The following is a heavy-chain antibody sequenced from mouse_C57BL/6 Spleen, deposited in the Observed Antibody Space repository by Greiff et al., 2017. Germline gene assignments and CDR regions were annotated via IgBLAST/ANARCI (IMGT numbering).Heavy chain of an antibody. CDR1: GYAFTNYL. Sequence: VQLQQSGAELVRPGTSVKVSCTASGYAFTNYLIEWVKQRPGQGLEWIGVINPGSGGTNYNEKFKGKATLTADKSSSTAYMQLSSLTSEDSAVYFCARPVSDVWGTGTTVTVSS. CDR2: INPGSGGT. CDR3: ARPVSDV. J-gene: IGHJ1*03. V-gene: IGHV1-54*01.